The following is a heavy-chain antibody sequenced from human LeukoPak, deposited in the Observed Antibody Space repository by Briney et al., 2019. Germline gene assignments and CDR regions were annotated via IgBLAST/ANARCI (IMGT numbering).Heavy chain of an antibody. V-gene: IGHV3-23*01. CDR3: AKDRKKVGATFDY. Sequence: GGSLRLSCAASGFTFSSYAMSWVRQAPGKGLEWVSAISGSGGSTYYADSVKGRFTISRDNSKNALYLQMNSLRAEDTAVYYCAKDRKKVGATFDYWGQGTLVTVSP. CDR2: ISGSGGST. CDR1: GFTFSSYA. D-gene: IGHD1-26*01. J-gene: IGHJ4*02.